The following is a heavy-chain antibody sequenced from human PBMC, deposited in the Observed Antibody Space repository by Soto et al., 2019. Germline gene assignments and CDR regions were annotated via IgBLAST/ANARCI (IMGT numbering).Heavy chain of an antibody. D-gene: IGHD6-19*01. J-gene: IGHJ4*02. Sequence: QVQLVESGGGVVQPGRSLRLSCAASGFTFSSYGMHWVRQAPGKGLEWVAVISYDGINKYYADSVKGRFTISRDNSKSTLYLQMNSLRAEDTAVYYCAKDFVAVAGTGDDYWGQGTLVTVSS. CDR2: ISYDGINK. CDR3: AKDFVAVAGTGDDY. V-gene: IGHV3-30*18. CDR1: GFTFSSYG.